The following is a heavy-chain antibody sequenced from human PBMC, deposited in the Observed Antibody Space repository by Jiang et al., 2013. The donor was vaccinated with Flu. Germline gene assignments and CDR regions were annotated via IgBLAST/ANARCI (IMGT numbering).Heavy chain of an antibody. CDR1: GYSFTTFW. J-gene: IGHJ4*02. CDR3: ARHGDIGSCNSVTCYNAIDY. Sequence: VQLVESGAEAKKSGESLKISCKASGYSFTTFWLGWVRQMPGKGLEWMGMIYPGDSDARYSPSFQGQVSISADKSLNTAYLQWRSLKTSDTAIYYCARHGDIGSCNSVTCYNAIDYWGQGTLVTVSS. V-gene: IGHV5-51*01. D-gene: IGHD2-2*01. CDR2: IYPGDSDA.